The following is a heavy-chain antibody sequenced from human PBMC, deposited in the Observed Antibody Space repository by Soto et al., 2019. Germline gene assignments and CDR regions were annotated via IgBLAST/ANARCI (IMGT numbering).Heavy chain of an antibody. CDR3: ARDTVEAYDFWSAPDYYYGMDV. D-gene: IGHD3-3*01. CDR1: GFTFSSYA. Sequence: QVQLVESGGGVVQPGRSLRLSCAASGFTFSSYAMHWVRQAPGKGLEWVAVISYDGSNKYYADSVKGRFTISRDNSKNXXYXQXXSLRAEDTAVYYCARDTVEAYDFWSAPDYYYGMDVWGQGTTVTVSS. V-gene: IGHV3-30-3*01. CDR2: ISYDGSNK. J-gene: IGHJ6*02.